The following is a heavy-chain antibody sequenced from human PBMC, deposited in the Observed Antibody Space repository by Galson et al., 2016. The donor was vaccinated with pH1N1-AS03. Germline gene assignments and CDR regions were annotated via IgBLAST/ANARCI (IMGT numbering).Heavy chain of an antibody. J-gene: IGHJ4*02. D-gene: IGHD2-21*01. V-gene: IGHV4-38-2*01. CDR1: NYSISSGFY. CDR2: IYQTGRT. CDR3: ARLGGDQVGY. Sequence: SETLSLTCGVSNYSISSGFYWGWIRQPPGKGLEWIGSIYQTGRTYFNPSLKSRVTLSVDTSKNHFSLKMTSVTAADTAVYFCARLGGDQVGYWGQGILVIVSS.